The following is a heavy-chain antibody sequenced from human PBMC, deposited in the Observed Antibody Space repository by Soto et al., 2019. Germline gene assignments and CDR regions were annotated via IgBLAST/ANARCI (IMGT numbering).Heavy chain of an antibody. J-gene: IGHJ4*02. CDR1: GFTFSSYW. V-gene: IGHV3-7*03. CDR2: IKQDGSEK. CDR3: AREGLGDYVDYFDY. D-gene: IGHD4-17*01. Sequence: HPGGSLRLSCAASGFTFSSYWMSWVRQAPGKGLEWVANIKQDGSEKYYVDSVKGRFTISRDNAKNSLYLQMNSLRAEDTAVYYCAREGLGDYVDYFDYWGQGTLVTVSS.